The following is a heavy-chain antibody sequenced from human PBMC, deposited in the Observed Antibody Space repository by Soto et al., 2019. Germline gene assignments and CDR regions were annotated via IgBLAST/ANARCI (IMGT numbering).Heavy chain of an antibody. Sequence: QVQLVQSGAEVRKPGSSVKVSCKASGGTFSRHAISWVRQAPGQGLEWMGGIIPIFGTANHAQKFQGRVKIIAEESKSPGYMEMGSLRSEDTARYYCARGWGYDNTEYYYAYWGQGTLVIVSS. J-gene: IGHJ4*02. CDR1: GGTFSRHA. CDR3: ARGWGYDNTEYYYAY. CDR2: IIPIFGTA. D-gene: IGHD3-16*01. V-gene: IGHV1-69*01.